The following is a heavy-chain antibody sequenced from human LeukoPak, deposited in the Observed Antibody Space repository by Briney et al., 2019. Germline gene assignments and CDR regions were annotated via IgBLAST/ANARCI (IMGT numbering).Heavy chain of an antibody. CDR3: ARGDSTNQDGDYYGLDV. V-gene: IGHV4-59*12. CDR1: GGSFTTYS. CDR2: VHSNGNT. Sequence: SETLSLTCTVSGGSFTTYSWSWIRQPPGKGLDWIGDVHSNGNTNYNPSLKSRATMSVDTSKNHFSLNLNSVTAADTAVYYCARGDSTNQDGDYYGLDVWGQGTTVTVSS. D-gene: IGHD5/OR15-5a*01. J-gene: IGHJ6*02.